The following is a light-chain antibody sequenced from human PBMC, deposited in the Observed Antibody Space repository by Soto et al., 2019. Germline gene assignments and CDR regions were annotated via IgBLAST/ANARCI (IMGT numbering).Light chain of an antibody. Sequence: DIQMTQSPSTLSASVGDRVTITCRASQSISSWLAWYQQKPGKAPKLLIYKASSLESGVPSRFSGSGSGTEFPLTISSLQPDDFATYYYQQYNSYSTWTFGQGTKV. J-gene: IGKJ1*01. CDR2: KAS. V-gene: IGKV1-5*03. CDR3: QQYNSYSTWT. CDR1: QSISSW.